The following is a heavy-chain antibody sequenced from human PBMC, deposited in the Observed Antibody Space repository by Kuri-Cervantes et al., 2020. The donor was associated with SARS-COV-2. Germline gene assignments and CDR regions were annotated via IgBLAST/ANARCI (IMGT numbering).Heavy chain of an antibody. J-gene: IGHJ5*02. CDR2: ISYDGSNK. D-gene: IGHD1-26*01. CDR1: GFTFSSYG. V-gene: IGHV3-30*18. CDR3: AKVGGKELVGANVRWFDP. Sequence: GESLKISCAASGFTFSSYGMHWVRQAPGKGLEWVAVISYDGSNKYYADSVKGRFTISRDNSKNTLYLQMNSLRAEDTAVYYCAKVGGKELVGANVRWFDPWGQGTLVTVS.